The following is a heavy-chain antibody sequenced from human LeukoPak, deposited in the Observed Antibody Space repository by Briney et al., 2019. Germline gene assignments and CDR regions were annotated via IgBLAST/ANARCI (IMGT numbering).Heavy chain of an antibody. V-gene: IGHV5-10-1*01. D-gene: IGHD3-10*01. CDR1: GYSFTSYW. CDR3: AGYGSGRRSYYFDY. Sequence: GESLKISCKGSGYSFTSYWISWVRQMLGKGLEWMGRIDPSDSYTNYSPSFQGHVTISADKSISTAYLQWSSLKASDTAMYYCAGYGSGRRSYYFDYWGQGTLVTVSS. J-gene: IGHJ4*02. CDR2: IDPSDSYT.